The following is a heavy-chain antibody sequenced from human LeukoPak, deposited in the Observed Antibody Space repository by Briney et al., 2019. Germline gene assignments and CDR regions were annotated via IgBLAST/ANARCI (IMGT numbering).Heavy chain of an antibody. CDR2: ISSSSSTI. CDR3: ARDPDYYDSSGYHPDY. D-gene: IGHD3-22*01. V-gene: IGHV3-48*04. CDR1: GFTFSSYA. Sequence: GGSLRLSCAASGFTFSSYAMHWVRQAPGKGLEWVSYISSSSSTIYYADSVKGRFTISRDNAKNSLYLQMNSLRAEDTAVYYCARDPDYYDSSGYHPDYWGQGTLVTVSS. J-gene: IGHJ4*02.